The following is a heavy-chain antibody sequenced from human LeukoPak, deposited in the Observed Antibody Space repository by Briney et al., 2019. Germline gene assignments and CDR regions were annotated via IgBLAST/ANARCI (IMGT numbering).Heavy chain of an antibody. Sequence: GGSLRLSCAASGFTVSSNYMSWVRQAPGKGLEWVSVIYSGGSTYYADSAKGRFTISRDNSKNTLYLQMNSLRAEDTAVYYCARVPPSAWPLGFDYWGQGTLVTISS. J-gene: IGHJ4*02. V-gene: IGHV3-66*02. CDR3: ARVPPSAWPLGFDY. CDR1: GFTVSSNY. D-gene: IGHD3-10*01. CDR2: IYSGGST.